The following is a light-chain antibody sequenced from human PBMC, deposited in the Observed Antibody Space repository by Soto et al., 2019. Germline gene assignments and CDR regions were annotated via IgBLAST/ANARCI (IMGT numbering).Light chain of an antibody. Sequence: DIQMTQSPSALSASVGDRVTITCRASQSISSWLAWYQQKPGKAPKLLIYDASSLESGVPSRFSSSGSGTEFTLTISSVQPDDFATYYCQQYNGYSRTFGQGTKVEIK. CDR1: QSISSW. V-gene: IGKV1-5*01. CDR3: QQYNGYSRT. J-gene: IGKJ1*01. CDR2: DAS.